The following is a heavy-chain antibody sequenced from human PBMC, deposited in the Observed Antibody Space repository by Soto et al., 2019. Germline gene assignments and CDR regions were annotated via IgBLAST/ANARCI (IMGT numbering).Heavy chain of an antibody. CDR1: GITFTSYW. CDR3: ARSLEYNGYDAFDI. J-gene: IGHJ3*02. Sequence: GGSLRLSCAASGITFTSYWMHWVRQVPGKGLVWVSRINSDGSSTSYADSVKGRFTISRDNAKNTLYLQMNSLRAEDTAVYYCARSLEYNGYDAFDIWGQGTMVTVSS. V-gene: IGHV3-74*01. D-gene: IGHD5-12*01. CDR2: INSDGSST.